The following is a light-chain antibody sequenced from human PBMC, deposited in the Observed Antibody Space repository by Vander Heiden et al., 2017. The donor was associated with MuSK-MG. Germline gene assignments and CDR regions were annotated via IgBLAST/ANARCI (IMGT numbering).Light chain of an antibody. Sequence: QSALTQPASVSGSPGQSITISCTGTSSDVGGYNYVSWYQQHPCKAPKLMIYEVSNRPSGVSNRFSGSKSGNTASLTISGPQAEDEADYYCSSYTSSSTHYVFGTGTKVTVL. CDR3: SSYTSSSTHYV. V-gene: IGLV2-14*01. CDR1: SSDVGGYNY. CDR2: EVS. J-gene: IGLJ1*01.